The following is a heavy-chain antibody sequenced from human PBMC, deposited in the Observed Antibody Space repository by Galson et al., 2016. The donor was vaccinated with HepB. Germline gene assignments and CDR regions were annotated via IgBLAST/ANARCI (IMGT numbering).Heavy chain of an antibody. CDR2: IDWDDDK. J-gene: IGHJ4*02. D-gene: IGHD7-27*01. CDR1: GFSLNTSEMC. Sequence: PALVKPTQTLTLTCTFSGFSLNTSEMCVSWIRQPPGKALEWLALIDWDDDKYYSTSLKTRLTISKDTSKNQVVLKVTNMDTVDTATYYCARIRRWGKDYFDYWGQGPRSPSPQ. CDR3: ARIRRWGKDYFDY. V-gene: IGHV2-70*01.